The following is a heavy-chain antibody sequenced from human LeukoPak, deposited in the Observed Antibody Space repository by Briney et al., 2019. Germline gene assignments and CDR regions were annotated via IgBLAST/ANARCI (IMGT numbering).Heavy chain of an antibody. J-gene: IGHJ6*03. CDR2: ISAYNGNT. V-gene: IGHV1-18*01. Sequence: ASVKVSCKASGYTFTSYGISWVRQAPGQGLEWMGWISAYNGNTNYAQKLQGRVTMTTDTSTSTAYMELRSLRSDDTAVYYCARDRGQSEQQLSPYYYYYYMDVWGKGTTVTVSS. D-gene: IGHD6-13*01. CDR3: ARDRGQSEQQLSPYYYYYYMDV. CDR1: GYTFTSYG.